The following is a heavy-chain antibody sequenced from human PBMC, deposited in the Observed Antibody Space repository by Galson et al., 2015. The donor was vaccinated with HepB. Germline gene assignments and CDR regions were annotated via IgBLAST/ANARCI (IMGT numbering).Heavy chain of an antibody. D-gene: IGHD4-11*01. V-gene: IGHV3-23*01. CDR1: GFTFSSYA. CDR3: AKDYDYSIRGWAFDP. J-gene: IGHJ5*02. CDR2: ISGSGGST. Sequence: SLRLSCAASGFTFSSYAMSWVRQAPGKGLEWVSAISGSGGSTYYADSVKGRFTISRDNSKNTLYLQMNSLRAEDTAVYYCAKDYDYSIRGWAFDPWGQGTLVTVSS.